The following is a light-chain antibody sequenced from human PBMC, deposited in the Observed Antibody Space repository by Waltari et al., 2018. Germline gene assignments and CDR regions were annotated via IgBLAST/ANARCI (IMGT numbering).Light chain of an antibody. CDR2: ENN. CDR3: GTWDNTLRRV. V-gene: IGLV1-51*02. CDR1: SHNIGKNY. Sequence: QSVLAQPPSVSAAPGKKVTITCSGRSHNIGKNYETLYQQLPGAAPKLLVYENNKRGSGVPARFSCSKSCTTATLGITGLQTCDEADYYCGTWDNTLRRVFGTGTKVTVL. J-gene: IGLJ1*01.